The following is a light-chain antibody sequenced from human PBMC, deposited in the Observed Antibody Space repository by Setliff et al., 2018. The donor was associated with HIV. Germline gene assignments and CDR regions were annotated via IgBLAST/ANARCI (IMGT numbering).Light chain of an antibody. J-gene: IGLJ1*01. V-gene: IGLV2-14*01. CDR3: SSYTSSSTLKV. Sequence: QSVLTQPASVSGSPGQSITISCTGTSSDVGGYNYVSWYQQHPGKAPKLMIYEVSHRPSGVSNRFSGSKSGNTASLTISGLQAEDEADYYCSSYTSSSTLKVFGTGTNVT. CDR2: EVS. CDR1: SSDVGGYNY.